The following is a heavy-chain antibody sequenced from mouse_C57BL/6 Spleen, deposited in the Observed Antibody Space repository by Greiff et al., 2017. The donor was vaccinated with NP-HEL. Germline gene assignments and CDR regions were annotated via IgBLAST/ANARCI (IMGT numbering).Heavy chain of an antibody. CDR3: ARDAHYYGYFDY. Sequence: DVMLVESGGGLVQSGRSLRLSCATSGFTFSDFYMEWVRQAPGKGLEWIAASRNKANDYTTEYSASVKGRFIVSRDTSQSILYLQMNALRAEDTAIYYCARDAHYYGYFDYWGQGTTLTVSS. CDR1: GFTFSDFY. J-gene: IGHJ2*01. V-gene: IGHV7-1*01. D-gene: IGHD1-1*01. CDR2: SRNKANDYTT.